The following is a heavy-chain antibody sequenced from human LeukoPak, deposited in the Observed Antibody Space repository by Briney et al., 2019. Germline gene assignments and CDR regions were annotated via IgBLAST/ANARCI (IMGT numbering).Heavy chain of an antibody. J-gene: IGHJ4*02. V-gene: IGHV3-74*01. Sequence: PGGSLRLSCAASGFNISTYWMHWVRQAPGKGLVWVSRIKSDGSSTSYVDSVKGRLTISRDNAKNIVYLQMNSLRAEDTAVYYCARRTAPGAHLGHWGQGTLVTVSS. D-gene: IGHD6-13*01. CDR1: GFNISTYW. CDR3: ARRTAPGAHLGH. CDR2: IKSDGSST.